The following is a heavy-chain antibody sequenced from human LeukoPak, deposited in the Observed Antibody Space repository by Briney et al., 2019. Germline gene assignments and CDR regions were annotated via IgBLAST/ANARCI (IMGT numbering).Heavy chain of an antibody. V-gene: IGHV3-23*01. Sequence: PGGSLRLSCAASGLTFSSYAMNWVRQAPGKGLEWVSIITTSGDSTYYADSVKGRLIISRDNSKNTLYLQMNTLRAEDTAVYYCAKSKGSGSYSFDYWGQGTLVTVSS. CDR1: GLTFSSYA. J-gene: IGHJ4*02. CDR2: ITTSGDST. CDR3: AKSKGSGSYSFDY. D-gene: IGHD3-10*01.